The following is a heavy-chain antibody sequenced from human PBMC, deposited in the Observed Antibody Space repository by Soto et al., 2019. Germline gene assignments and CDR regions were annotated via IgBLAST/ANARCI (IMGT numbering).Heavy chain of an antibody. CDR3: AKNPVYYYDSTGYHFDY. Sequence: EVQLLESGGGLVQPGGSLRLSCAASEFTFSNYSMSWFRQAPGKGLDWVSAISYGCGTTYYADSVKGRFTMSRDNSKITLYLQMNSLRAEDTAVYYCAKNPVYYYDSTGYHFDYWVKGTLVTVSS. CDR2: ISYGCGTT. J-gene: IGHJ4*02. D-gene: IGHD3-22*01. V-gene: IGHV3-23*01. CDR1: EFTFSNYS.